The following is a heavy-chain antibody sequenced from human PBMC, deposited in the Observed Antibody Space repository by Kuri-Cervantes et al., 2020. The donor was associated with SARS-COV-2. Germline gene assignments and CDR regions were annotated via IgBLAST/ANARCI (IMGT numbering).Heavy chain of an antibody. CDR2: ISSYNGKT. CDR1: GYTFTSYY. V-gene: IGHV1-18*04. Sequence: ASVKVSCKASGYTFTSYYMHWVRQAPGQGLEWMGWISSYNGKTGYAPRFQDRITMTTDTSTSTAYMEVRSLRSDDTAVCYCARVGEDIVVVPAAIPYYYYYMDVWGKGTTVTVSS. J-gene: IGHJ6*03. CDR3: ARVGEDIVVVPAAIPYYYYYMDV. D-gene: IGHD2-2*01.